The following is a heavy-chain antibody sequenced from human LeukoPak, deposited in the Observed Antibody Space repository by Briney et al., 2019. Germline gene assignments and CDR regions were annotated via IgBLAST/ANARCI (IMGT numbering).Heavy chain of an antibody. D-gene: IGHD1-26*01. V-gene: IGHV3-23*01. Sequence: GGSLRLSCAASGFTFSDYAMNWVRQAPGKGLEWVSTISGSGSNTYYADSVKGRFAISRDSSKNTLYLQMNSLRAEDTAVYYCARASGYSDYWGQGTLVTVSS. CDR2: ISGSGSNT. CDR1: GFTFSDYA. CDR3: ARASGYSDY. J-gene: IGHJ4*02.